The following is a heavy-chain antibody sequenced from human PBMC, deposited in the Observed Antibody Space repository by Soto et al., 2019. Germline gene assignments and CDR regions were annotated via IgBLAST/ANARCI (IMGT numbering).Heavy chain of an antibody. CDR2: IKSDGSGT. Sequence: EVQLVESGGGLVQPGESLTLSCAASGFTFSSYWMHWVRQAPGKGLVWVSRIKSDGSGTYYADSVKGRLTISRDNAKHTLYLQMNSLRVEATAVYFCARGDADPYYGNVYLGRHWGQGTLFTVSS. J-gene: IGHJ4*02. CDR1: GFTFSSYW. CDR3: ARGDADPYYGNVYLGRH. D-gene: IGHD3-16*01. V-gene: IGHV3-74*01.